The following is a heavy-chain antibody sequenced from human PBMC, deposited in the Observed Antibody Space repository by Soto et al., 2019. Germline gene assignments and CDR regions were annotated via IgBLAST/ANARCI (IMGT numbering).Heavy chain of an antibody. CDR3: ARRGGGYCSGGSCYPHYYYGMDV. CDR2: IIPIFGTA. D-gene: IGHD2-15*01. Sequence: QVQLVQSGAEVKKPGSSVKVSCKASGGTFSSYAISWVRQAPGQGLEWMGGIIPIFGTANYAQKFQGRVTITADESTSTAYMELSSLRSEDTAVYYCARRGGGYCSGGSCYPHYYYGMDVWGQGPTVTVSS. J-gene: IGHJ6*02. V-gene: IGHV1-69*01. CDR1: GGTFSSYA.